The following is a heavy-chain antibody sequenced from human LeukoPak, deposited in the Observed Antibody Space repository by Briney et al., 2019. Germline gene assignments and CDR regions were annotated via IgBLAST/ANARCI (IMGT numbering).Heavy chain of an antibody. Sequence: GASVKVSCKASGGTFSSYAVSWVRQAPGQGLEWMGRIIPIFGTANYAQKFQGRVTITTDESTSTAYMELSSLRSEDTAVYYCASGYGDYVELSSYFDYWGQGPWSPSPQ. CDR2: IIPIFGTA. CDR3: ASGYGDYVELSSYFDY. D-gene: IGHD4-17*01. J-gene: IGHJ4*02. V-gene: IGHV1-69*05. CDR1: GGTFSSYA.